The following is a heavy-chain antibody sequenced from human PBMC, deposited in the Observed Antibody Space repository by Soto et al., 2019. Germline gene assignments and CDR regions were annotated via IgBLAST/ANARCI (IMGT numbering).Heavy chain of an antibody. CDR2: IYYSGST. Sequence: PSETLSLTCTVSGGSISSSSYYWGWIRQPPGKGLEWIGSIYYSGSTYYNPSLKSRVTISVDTSKNQFSLKLSSVTAADTAVYYCARHLEYSSSWGNYGMDVWGQGTTVTVSS. J-gene: IGHJ6*02. CDR3: ARHLEYSSSWGNYGMDV. D-gene: IGHD6-6*01. V-gene: IGHV4-39*01. CDR1: GGSISSSSYY.